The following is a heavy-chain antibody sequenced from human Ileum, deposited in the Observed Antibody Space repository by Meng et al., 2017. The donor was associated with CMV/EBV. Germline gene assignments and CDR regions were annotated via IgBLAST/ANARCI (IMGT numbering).Heavy chain of an antibody. V-gene: IGHV1-46*01. CDR2: ISPSGDTR. D-gene: IGHD3-3*01. CDR1: GYTFINYY. J-gene: IGHJ4*02. CDR3: ARGPMKLGVPIPHLDY. Sequence: SGYTFINYYMHWVRLAPGQGLEWMGTISPSGDTRNYARDFQGRVTMTRDTSTGTVYMEVSSLRSVDTAVYYCARGPMKLGVPIPHLDYWGQGTLVTVSS.